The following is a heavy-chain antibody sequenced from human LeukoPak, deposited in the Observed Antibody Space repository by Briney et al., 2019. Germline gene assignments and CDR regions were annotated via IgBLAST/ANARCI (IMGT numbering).Heavy chain of an antibody. Sequence: ASVKVSCKASGYTFTSYGISWVRQAPGQGLEWMGWISAYNGNTNYAQKLQGRVTMTTDTSTSTAYVELRSLRSDDTAVYYCARALTIFGVVIPTFDYWGQGTLVTVSS. V-gene: IGHV1-18*01. J-gene: IGHJ4*02. CDR1: GYTFTSYG. D-gene: IGHD3-3*01. CDR2: ISAYNGNT. CDR3: ARALTIFGVVIPTFDY.